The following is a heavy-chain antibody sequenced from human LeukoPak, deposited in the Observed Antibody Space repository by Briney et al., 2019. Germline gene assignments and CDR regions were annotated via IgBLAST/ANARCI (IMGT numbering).Heavy chain of an antibody. V-gene: IGHV4-39*01. D-gene: IGHD2-2*01. CDR2: IYYSGNT. CDR1: GGSISSSSYY. Sequence: SETLSLTCTVSGGSISSSSYYWGWIRQPPGKGLEWIGAIYYSGNTNYNPSLKSRVTISVDTSKNQFFLKLSSVTAADTAVYYCARHRIPAALECAFDYWGQGTLVPVSS. J-gene: IGHJ4*02. CDR3: ARHRIPAALECAFDY.